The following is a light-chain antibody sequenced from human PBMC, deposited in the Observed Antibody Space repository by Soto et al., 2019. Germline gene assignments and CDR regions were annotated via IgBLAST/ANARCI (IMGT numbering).Light chain of an antibody. J-gene: IGLJ1*01. Sequence: QSALTQPASVSGSPGQSITISCTGTSSDVGGYNYVSWYQQQSGKAPKLMIHEVSNRPSGVSNRFSGSKSGNTASLTISGLQAEDEAAYYCSSYKSSRAYVFGIGTKVTVL. CDR2: EVS. V-gene: IGLV2-14*01. CDR1: SSDVGGYNY. CDR3: SSYKSSRAYV.